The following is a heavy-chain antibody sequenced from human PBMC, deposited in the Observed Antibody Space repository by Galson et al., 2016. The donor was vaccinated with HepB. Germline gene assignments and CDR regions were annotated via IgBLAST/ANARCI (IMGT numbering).Heavy chain of an antibody. D-gene: IGHD1-14*01. J-gene: IGHJ4*02. CDR2: ISGSSDHT. Sequence: SLRLSCAASGFTFSNYAMSWVRQAPGKGLEWIAAISGSSDHTYYADSVKGRFTISRDNFKNTLYLQLSSLRAEDTAVYYCARLTLPGICFYFYYWGQGTLVTVSS. CDR3: ARLTLPGICFYFYY. CDR1: GFTFSNYA. V-gene: IGHV3-23*01.